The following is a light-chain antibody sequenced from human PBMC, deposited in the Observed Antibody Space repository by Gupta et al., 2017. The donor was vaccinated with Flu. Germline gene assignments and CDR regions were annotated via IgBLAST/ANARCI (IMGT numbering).Light chain of an antibody. CDR2: EVS. CDR3: TSYAGSNNWV. V-gene: IGLV2-8*01. J-gene: IGLJ3*02. Sequence: VTISCTGTSSDVGGDNYVSCYQQYPAKAHNLMIYEVSKRPAGVPDRFSASKSGNTASLTVSVRQAEDEADYYCTSYAGSNNWVFGGGTKLTVL. CDR1: SSDVGGDNY.